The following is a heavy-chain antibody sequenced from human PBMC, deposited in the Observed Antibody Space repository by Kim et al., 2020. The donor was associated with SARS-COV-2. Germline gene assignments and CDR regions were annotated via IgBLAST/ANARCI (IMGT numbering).Heavy chain of an antibody. Sequence: SETLSLTCTVSGGSISSNGYYWGWIRPPPGQGLEWIVSIYDTGSYNTHYNPPLTIRVSISVDTSMQQLSLNLVSLTAADTAVYYCERQIDHGVYGWGAFDIWGQGTMVTVSS. D-gene: IGHD4-17*01. V-gene: IGHV4-39*01. J-gene: IGHJ3*02. CDR3: ERQIDHGVYGWGAFDI. CDR1: GGSISSNGYY. CDR2: IYDTGSYNT.